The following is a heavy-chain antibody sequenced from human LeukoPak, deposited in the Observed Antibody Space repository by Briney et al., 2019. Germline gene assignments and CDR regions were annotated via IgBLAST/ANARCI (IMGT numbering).Heavy chain of an antibody. J-gene: IGHJ6*03. Sequence: GGSLRLSCAASGFTFSSYSMNWVRQDPGKGLEWVSSISSSSSYIYYADSVKGRFTISRDNAKNSLYLQMDSLRVEDTAVYYCARDPYSGNYGAYYYYYMDVWGKGTTVTISS. CDR1: GFTFSSYS. V-gene: IGHV3-21*06. CDR2: ISSSSSYI. D-gene: IGHD1-26*01. CDR3: ARDPYSGNYGAYYYYYMDV.